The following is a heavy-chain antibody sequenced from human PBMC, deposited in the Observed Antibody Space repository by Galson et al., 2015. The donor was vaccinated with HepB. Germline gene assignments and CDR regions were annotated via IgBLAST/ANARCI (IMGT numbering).Heavy chain of an antibody. CDR3: AKDSEVELHLELDS. Sequence: SLRLSCAASGITFSNYAMNWVRQAPGKGLEWVSAITGSSGNTYYTDSVRGRFTISRDNSKNTVYLQMSSLRAEDTATYYCAKDSEVELHLELDSWGQGTLVTVSS. D-gene: IGHD1-7*01. CDR2: ITGSSGNT. J-gene: IGHJ4*02. V-gene: IGHV3-23*01. CDR1: GITFSNYA.